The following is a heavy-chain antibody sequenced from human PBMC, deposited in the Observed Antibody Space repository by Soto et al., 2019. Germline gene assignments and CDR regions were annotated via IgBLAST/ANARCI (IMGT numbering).Heavy chain of an antibody. Sequence: GTLRLSCAASGFTFSNAWMSWVRQAPGKGLEWVGRIKSKTDGGTTDYAAPVKGRFTISRDDSKNTLYLQMNSLKTEDTAVYYCTPQPRRDIVGVVEWDYWGQGTLVTVSS. CDR1: GFTFSNAW. CDR3: TPQPRRDIVGVVEWDY. J-gene: IGHJ4*02. D-gene: IGHD1-26*01. CDR2: IKSKTDGGTT. V-gene: IGHV3-15*01.